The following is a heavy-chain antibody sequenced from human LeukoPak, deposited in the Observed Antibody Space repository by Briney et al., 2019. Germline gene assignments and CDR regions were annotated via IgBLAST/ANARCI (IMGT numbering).Heavy chain of an antibody. CDR2: INWNGGST. V-gene: IGHV3-20*04. CDR3: AKSRMLLDSGYDRLRYSSSWSALDY. Sequence: GGSLRLSCAASGFTFDDYGMSWVRQAPGKGLEWVSGINWNGGSTGYADSVKGRFTISRDNAKNSLYLQMNSLRAEDTAVYYCAKSRMLLDSGYDRLRYSSSWSALDYWGQGTLVTVSS. D-gene: IGHD6-13*01. J-gene: IGHJ4*02. CDR1: GFTFDDYG.